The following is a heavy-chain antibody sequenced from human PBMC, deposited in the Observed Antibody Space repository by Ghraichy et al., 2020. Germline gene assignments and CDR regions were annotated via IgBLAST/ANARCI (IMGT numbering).Heavy chain of an antibody. J-gene: IGHJ3*02. CDR3: VREGGPYYGGQRTERHAFDI. D-gene: IGHD4-23*01. V-gene: IGHV3-74*01. CDR2: VNNDGSST. CDR1: GFTFSTYW. Sequence: GGSLRLSCAASGFTFSTYWIHWVRQVAGKGLVWVSRVNNDGSSTVYADSVKGRFTISRDNAKNTLYLQMNSLRAEDTAVYYCVREGGPYYGGQRTERHAFDIWGQGTVVTVSS.